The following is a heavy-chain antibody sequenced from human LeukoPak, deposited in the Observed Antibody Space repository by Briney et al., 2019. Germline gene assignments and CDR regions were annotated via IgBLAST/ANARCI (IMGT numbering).Heavy chain of an antibody. J-gene: IGHJ5*02. D-gene: IGHD1-20*01. CDR3: ARARTITGTHNWFDP. CDR2: IIPIFGTA. Sequence: GASVKVSCKASGGTFSSYAISWVRQAPGQGLVWMGGIIPIFGTANYAQKFQGRVTITADESTSTAYMELSSLRSEDTAVYYCARARTITGTHNWFDPWGQGTLVTVSS. V-gene: IGHV1-69*13. CDR1: GGTFSSYA.